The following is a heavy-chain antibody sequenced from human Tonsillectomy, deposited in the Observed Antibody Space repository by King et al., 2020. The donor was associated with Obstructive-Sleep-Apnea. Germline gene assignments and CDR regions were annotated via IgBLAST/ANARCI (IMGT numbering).Heavy chain of an antibody. CDR2: ISYDGSNK. Sequence: VQLVESGGGVVQPGRSLRLSCAASGFTFSSYAMHWVRQAPGKGLEWVAVISYDGSNKYYADSVKGRFTISRDNSKNTLYLQMNSLRAEDTAVYYCARVWYCSSTSCYAAGAFDYWGQGTLVTVSS. CDR3: ARVWYCSSTSCYAAGAFDY. D-gene: IGHD2-2*01. J-gene: IGHJ4*02. CDR1: GFTFSSYA. V-gene: IGHV3-30*04.